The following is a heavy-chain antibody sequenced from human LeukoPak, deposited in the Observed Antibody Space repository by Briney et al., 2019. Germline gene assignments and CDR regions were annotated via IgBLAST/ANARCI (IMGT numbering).Heavy chain of an antibody. CDR1: GGSISSSSYY. J-gene: IGHJ5*02. D-gene: IGHD2-2*01. CDR2: IYYSGST. CDR3: ARDIPRYCSSTSCSVEGGGHNWFDP. V-gene: IGHV4-39*06. Sequence: SETLSLTCTVSGGSISSSSYYWGWIRQPPGKGLEWIGSIYYSGSTYYNPSLKSRVTISVDTSKNQFPLKLSSVTAADTAVYYCARDIPRYCSSTSCSVEGGGHNWFDPWGQGTLVTVSS.